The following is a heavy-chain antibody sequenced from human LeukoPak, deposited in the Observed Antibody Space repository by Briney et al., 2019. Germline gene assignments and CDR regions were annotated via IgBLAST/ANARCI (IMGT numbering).Heavy chain of an antibody. D-gene: IGHD3-22*01. CDR1: GFTVSSNY. CDR3: ARGTKVIVVDNYFDY. Sequence: GGSLRLSCAASGFTVSSNYMSWVRQVPGKGLEWVSVIYSGGSTYYADSVKGRFTISRDNSKNTLYLQMNSLRVDDTAVYYCARGTKVIVVDNYFDYWGRGTLVTVSS. J-gene: IGHJ4*02. CDR2: IYSGGST. V-gene: IGHV3-53*01.